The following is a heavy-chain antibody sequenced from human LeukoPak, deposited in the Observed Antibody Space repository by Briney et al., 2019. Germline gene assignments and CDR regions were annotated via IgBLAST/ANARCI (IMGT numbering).Heavy chain of an antibody. CDR1: GGSISSYY. CDR2: IYYGGST. CDR3: ARATHTFYSSSINWFDP. J-gene: IGHJ5*02. Sequence: SETLSLTCTVSGGSISSYYWSWIRQPPGKGLEWIGYIYYGGSTNYNPSLKSRVTISVDTSKNQFSLKLSSVTAADTAVYYCARATHTFYSSSINWFDPWGQGTLVTVSS. D-gene: IGHD6-13*01. V-gene: IGHV4-59*01.